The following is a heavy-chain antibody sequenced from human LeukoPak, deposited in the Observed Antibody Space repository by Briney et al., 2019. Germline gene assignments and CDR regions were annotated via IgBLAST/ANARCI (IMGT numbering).Heavy chain of an antibody. Sequence: GASVKVSCKASGYTFTNYDINWVRQATGQGLEWMGWMNPNTGNTGYAQKFQGRVTMTRNTSISTAYMELSSLTSEDTAMYYCARGVPRLDGSGGWFDPWGQGTLVTVSS. D-gene: IGHD2-15*01. V-gene: IGHV1-8*01. CDR1: GYTFTNYD. CDR3: ARGVPRLDGSGGWFDP. CDR2: MNPNTGNT. J-gene: IGHJ5*02.